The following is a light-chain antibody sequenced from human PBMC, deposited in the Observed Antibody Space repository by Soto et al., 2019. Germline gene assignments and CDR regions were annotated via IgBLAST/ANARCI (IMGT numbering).Light chain of an antibody. V-gene: IGLV1-40*01. CDR1: SSNIGAGYD. CDR2: GNS. CDR3: QSYDSSLSGPVV. J-gene: IGLJ2*01. Sequence: QSVLTQPPSVSGAPGQRVTISCTGSSSNIGAGYDVHWYQQLPGTAPKLLIYGNSNRPSGVTDRCSGSKSGTSASLAITGRQAEDEADYYCQSYDSSLSGPVVFGGGTKLTVL.